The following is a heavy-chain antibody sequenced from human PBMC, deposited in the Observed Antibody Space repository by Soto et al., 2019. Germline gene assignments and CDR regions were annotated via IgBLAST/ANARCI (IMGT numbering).Heavy chain of an antibody. D-gene: IGHD2-2*01. Sequence: ASVKVSCKASGYTFTGYYMHWVRQAPGQGLEWMGWINPNSGGTNYAQKFQGRVTMTRDTSISTDYMELSRLRSDDTAVYYCARDLGHVVVPPATIPHKWFDPWGQGTLVTVSS. CDR3: ARDLGHVVVPPATIPHKWFDP. CDR1: GYTFTGYY. CDR2: INPNSGGT. J-gene: IGHJ5*02. V-gene: IGHV1-2*02.